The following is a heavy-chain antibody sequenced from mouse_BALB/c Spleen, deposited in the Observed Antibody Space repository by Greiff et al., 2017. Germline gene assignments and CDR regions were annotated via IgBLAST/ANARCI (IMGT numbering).Heavy chain of an antibody. V-gene: IGHV1-80*01. CDR2: IYPGDGDT. J-gene: IGHJ3*01. Sequence: VKLVESGAELVRPGSSVKISCKASGYAFSSYWMNWVKQRPGQGLEWIGQIYPGDGDTNYNGKFKGKATLTADKSSSTAYMQLSSLTSEDSAVYFCARGGNYPWFAYWGQGTLVTVSA. D-gene: IGHD2-1*01. CDR3: ARGGNYPWFAY. CDR1: GYAFSSYW.